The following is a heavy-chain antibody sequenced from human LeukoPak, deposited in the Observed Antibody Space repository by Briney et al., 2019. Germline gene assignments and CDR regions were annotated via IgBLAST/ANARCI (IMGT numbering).Heavy chain of an antibody. CDR3: VRQDAHDITGYPAKYFDH. CDR1: GYRFSSKW. V-gene: IGHV5-51*01. CDR2: IYAGDSDT. Sequence: GESLKICCEGSGYRFSSKWIGGVRQMRGRVVEWMGIIYAGDSDTRYTPYFPDQVTISADESTNIAYMQWTSLEASDSAMYSCVRQDAHDITGYPAKYFDHWGQGTMVTVAS. J-gene: IGHJ4*02. D-gene: IGHD3-9*01.